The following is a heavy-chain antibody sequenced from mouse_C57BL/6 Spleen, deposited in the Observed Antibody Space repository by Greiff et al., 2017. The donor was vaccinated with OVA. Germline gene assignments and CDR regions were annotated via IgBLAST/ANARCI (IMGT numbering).Heavy chain of an antibody. CDR3: ARHYDGYPYWYFDV. J-gene: IGHJ1*03. CDR2: IYYSGTI. CDR1: GISITTGNYR. V-gene: IGHV3-5*01. D-gene: IGHD2-3*01. Sequence: VQLKESGPGLVKPSQTVFLTCTVTGISITTGNYRWSWIRQFPGNKLEWIGYIYYSGTITYYPSLTSRTTITRDTPKNQFFLEMNSLTAEDTATYYCARHYDGYPYWYFDVWGTGTTVTVSS.